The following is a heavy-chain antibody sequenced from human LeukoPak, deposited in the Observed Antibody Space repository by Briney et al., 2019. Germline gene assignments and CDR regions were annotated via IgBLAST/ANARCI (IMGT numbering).Heavy chain of an antibody. CDR1: GFTFSSYS. CDR3: ARDVAGSWFDY. D-gene: IGHD6-19*01. CDR2: ISSSSSYI. J-gene: IGHJ4*02. Sequence: GGSLRLSCAASGFTFSSYSMNWVRQAPGKGLEWVSSISSSSSYIYYADSVKGRFTISRDNAKNSLYLQMNSLRAEDTAVYYCARDVAGSWFDYWGQGTLVTVSS. V-gene: IGHV3-21*01.